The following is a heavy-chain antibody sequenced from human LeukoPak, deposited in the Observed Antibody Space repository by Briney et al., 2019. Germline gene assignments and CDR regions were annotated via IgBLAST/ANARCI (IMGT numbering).Heavy chain of an antibody. Sequence: GEPRGSSLQGFGYSFTSYWISWGRTRPGKGLGGMGRIDPSDSYTNYSPSFQGHVTSSADKSISTAYLQWSSLKASDTAMYYCARRWPSYSSSQRGFDYWGQGTLVTVSS. CDR3: ARRWPSYSSSQRGFDY. J-gene: IGHJ4*02. V-gene: IGHV5-10-1*01. D-gene: IGHD6-13*01. CDR1: GYSFTSYW. CDR2: IDPSDSYT.